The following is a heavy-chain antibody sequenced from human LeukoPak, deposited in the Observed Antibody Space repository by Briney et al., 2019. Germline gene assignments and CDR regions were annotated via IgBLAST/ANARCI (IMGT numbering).Heavy chain of an antibody. Sequence: SETLSLTCTVSGGSISSYYWSWIRQPPGKGLEWIGYIYYSGSTNYNPSLKSRVTISVDTSKNQFSLKLSSVTAADTAVYYCAGRPNSWYNWFDPWGQGTLVTVSS. J-gene: IGHJ5*02. V-gene: IGHV4-59*08. CDR2: IYYSGST. D-gene: IGHD6-13*01. CDR3: AGRPNSWYNWFDP. CDR1: GGSISSYY.